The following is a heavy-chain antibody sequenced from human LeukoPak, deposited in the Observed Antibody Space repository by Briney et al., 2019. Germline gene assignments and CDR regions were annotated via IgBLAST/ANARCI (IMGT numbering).Heavy chain of an antibody. J-gene: IGHJ4*02. CDR2: IIPIFGTA. Sequence: ASVKVSCKASGGTFISYAISWVRQAPGQGLEWMGGIIPIFGTANYAQKFQGRVTITADESTSTAYMELSSLRPEDTAVYYCARDSLGEMYGGRPIEGYYFDYWGQGTLVTVSS. V-gene: IGHV1-69*13. CDR1: GGTFISYA. CDR3: ARDSLGEMYGGRPIEGYYFDY. D-gene: IGHD3-16*01.